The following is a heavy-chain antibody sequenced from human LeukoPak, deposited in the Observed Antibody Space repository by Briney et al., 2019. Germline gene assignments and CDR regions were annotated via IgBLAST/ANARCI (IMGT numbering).Heavy chain of an antibody. J-gene: IGHJ1*01. CDR1: VYTSTSYS. D-gene: IGHD3-10*01. CDR2: ISSSSRYI. V-gene: IGHV3-21*01. Sequence: GGSPRLSCVASVYTSTSYSINCGPETPGEGLGWVSPISSSSRYIYYAHTVKGRFTLSRDTAKNSLCLHKNTLRDEDTRVYICERSVVRGALYWGQGTRVTVSS. CDR3: ERSVVRGALY.